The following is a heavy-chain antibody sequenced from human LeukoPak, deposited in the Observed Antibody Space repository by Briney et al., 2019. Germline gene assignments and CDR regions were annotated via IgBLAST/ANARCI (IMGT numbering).Heavy chain of an antibody. J-gene: IGHJ3*02. CDR3: ASGYYGSGRPLLHAFDI. CDR2: IIPILGIA. V-gene: IGHV1-69*04. Sequence: GASVKVSCKASGGTFSSYAISWVRQAPGQGLEWMGRIIPILGIANYAQKFQGRVTITADKSTSTAYMELSSLRSEDTAVYYCASGYYGSGRPLLHAFDIWGQGTMVTVSS. CDR1: GGTFSSYA. D-gene: IGHD3-10*01.